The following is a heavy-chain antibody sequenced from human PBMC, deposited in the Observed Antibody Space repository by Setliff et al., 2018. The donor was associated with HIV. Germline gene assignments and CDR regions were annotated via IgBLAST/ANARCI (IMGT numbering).Heavy chain of an antibody. CDR1: GGSISSSSYY. J-gene: IGHJ6*02. D-gene: IGHD3-3*01. CDR2: IYYSGST. CDR3: ARIFGDQGYYYGMDV. Sequence: SETLSLTCTVSGGSISSSSYYWGWIRQPPGKGLEWIGSIYYSGSTYYNPSLKSRFTISVDTSKNQFSLKLSSVTAADTAVYYCARIFGDQGYYYGMDVWGQGTTVTVSS. V-gene: IGHV4-39*01.